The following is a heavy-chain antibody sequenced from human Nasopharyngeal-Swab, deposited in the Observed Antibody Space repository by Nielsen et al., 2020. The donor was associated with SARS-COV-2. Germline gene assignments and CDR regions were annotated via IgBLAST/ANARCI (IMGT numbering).Heavy chain of an antibody. D-gene: IGHD1-26*01. CDR2: ISSSSSTS. Sequence: GGSLTLSCAASEFTMSRNGMHWVRQAPGKGLEWVAYISSSSSTSYYADSVKGRFTISRDNPKNSLYLLMNSLRDEDTALYYCARDVAIVGATLENWGQGTLVTVSS. CDR3: ARDVAIVGATLEN. CDR1: EFTMSRNG. V-gene: IGHV3-48*02. J-gene: IGHJ4*01.